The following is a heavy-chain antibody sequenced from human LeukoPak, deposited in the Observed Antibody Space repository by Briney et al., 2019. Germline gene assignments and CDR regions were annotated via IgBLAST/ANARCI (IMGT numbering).Heavy chain of an antibody. Sequence: GGSLRLSCAASGFTFSSYAVSWVRQAPGKGLQWVSALSGSGDRTYYADSVKGRFTISRDNAKNSLYLQMNSLRAEDTAVYYCARVSGDYDFWSGPTRGYYYYYYMDVWGKGTTVTVSS. V-gene: IGHV3-23*01. J-gene: IGHJ6*03. CDR2: LSGSGDRT. D-gene: IGHD3-3*01. CDR1: GFTFSSYA. CDR3: ARVSGDYDFWSGPTRGYYYYYYMDV.